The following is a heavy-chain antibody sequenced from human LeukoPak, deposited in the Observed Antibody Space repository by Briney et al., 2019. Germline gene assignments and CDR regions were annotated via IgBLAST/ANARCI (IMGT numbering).Heavy chain of an antibody. J-gene: IGHJ3*02. CDR1: GLNFINAW. Sequence: GGSLRLSCATSGLNFINAWMSWVRQAPGKGLEWVSASGGSGGSTYYADSVKGRFTISRDNSKNTLYLQMNSLRAEDTAVYYCAKDLVSGWPEGAFDIWGQGTMVTVSS. D-gene: IGHD6-19*01. CDR2: SGGSGGST. CDR3: AKDLVSGWPEGAFDI. V-gene: IGHV3-23*01.